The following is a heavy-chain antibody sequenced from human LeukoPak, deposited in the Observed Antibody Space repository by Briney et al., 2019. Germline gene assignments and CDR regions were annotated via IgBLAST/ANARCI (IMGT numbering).Heavy chain of an antibody. CDR2: INHSGST. Sequence: PSETLSLTCAVYGGSFSGYYWSWIRQPPGKGLEWIGEINHSGSTNYNPSLKSRVTISVDTSKNQFSLKLSSVTAADTAVYYCARGPPGSSDGEDYWGQGTLVTVSS. J-gene: IGHJ4*02. V-gene: IGHV4-34*01. CDR1: GGSFSGYY. D-gene: IGHD6-6*01. CDR3: ARGPPGSSDGEDY.